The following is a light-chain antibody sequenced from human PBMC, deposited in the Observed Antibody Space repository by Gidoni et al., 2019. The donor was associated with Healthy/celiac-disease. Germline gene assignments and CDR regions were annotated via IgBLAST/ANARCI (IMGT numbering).Light chain of an antibody. CDR2: GAS. Sequence: DIVFTQSPVTLSLSPGERATLSCRASQSVSSSYLAWYQQKPGQAPRLLIYGASSRATGIPDRFSGSGYGTDFTLTISRLEPEDFAVYYCQQYVSSPPYTFGQGTKLEIK. CDR3: QQYVSSPPYT. J-gene: IGKJ2*01. CDR1: QSVSSSY. V-gene: IGKV3-20*01.